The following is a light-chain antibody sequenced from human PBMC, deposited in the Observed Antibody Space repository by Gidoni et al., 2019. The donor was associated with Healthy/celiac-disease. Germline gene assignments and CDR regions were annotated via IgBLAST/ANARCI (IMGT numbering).Light chain of an antibody. J-gene: IGLJ2*01. V-gene: IGLV3-1*01. CDR2: QDS. Sequence: SYELTQPRSVSVSPGQTASITCSGDKLVDKYACWYQQKPGQSPVLVIYQDSKRPSGIPERFSGSNSGNTATLTISGTQAMDEADYYCQAWDSSTGVFGGGTKLTVL. CDR3: QAWDSSTGV. CDR1: KLVDKY.